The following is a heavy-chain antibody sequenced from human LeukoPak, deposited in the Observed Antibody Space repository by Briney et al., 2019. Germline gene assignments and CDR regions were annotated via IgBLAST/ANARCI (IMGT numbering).Heavy chain of an antibody. J-gene: IGHJ5*02. CDR1: GDSISSYY. Sequence: SETLSLTCTVSGDSISSYYWSWIRQPAGKGMEWIGRFYIGGITNYNPSLKSRVTMSVDTSKNQFSLRLTSMTAADTAVYYCARVKPGGSSTSFDPRGKRTLVTVSS. CDR3: ARVKPGGSSTSFDP. CDR2: FYIGGIT. D-gene: IGHD2-15*01. V-gene: IGHV4-4*07.